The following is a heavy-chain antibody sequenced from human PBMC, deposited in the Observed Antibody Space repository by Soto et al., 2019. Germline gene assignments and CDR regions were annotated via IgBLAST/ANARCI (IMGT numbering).Heavy chain of an antibody. CDR2: ISSSSSYI. J-gene: IGHJ4*02. CDR3: ARDQGGLVSEYYFDY. Sequence: GGSLRLSCAASGFTFSSYSMNWVRRAPGKGLEWVSSISSSSSYIYYADSVKGRFTISRDNAKNSLYLQMNSLRAEDTAVYYCARDQGGLVSEYYFDYWGQGTLVTVSS. D-gene: IGHD6-19*01. V-gene: IGHV3-21*01. CDR1: GFTFSSYS.